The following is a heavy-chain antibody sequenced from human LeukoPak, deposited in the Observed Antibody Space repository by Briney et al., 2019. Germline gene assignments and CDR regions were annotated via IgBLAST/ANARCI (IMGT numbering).Heavy chain of an antibody. J-gene: IGHJ4*02. V-gene: IGHV3-53*01. D-gene: IGHD5-18*01. Sequence: GGSLRLSCAASGFTVSSNCMTWVRQAPGMGLEWVSVLCSGGSTYYTDSVKGRFTISTDKSKNTLYLQMNSLRAEDTAVYYCARKVGYGYALDYWGQGTMVTVSS. CDR3: ARKVGYGYALDY. CDR1: GFTVSSNC. CDR2: LCSGGST.